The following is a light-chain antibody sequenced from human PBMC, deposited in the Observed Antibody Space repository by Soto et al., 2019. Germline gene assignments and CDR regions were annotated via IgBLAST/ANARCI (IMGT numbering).Light chain of an antibody. CDR2: EVT. V-gene: IGLV2-14*01. CDR1: SGDVGGFDY. CDR3: SSYTSRSAPV. Sequence: QSALTQPASVSGSPGQSITISCTGTSGDVGGFDYVSWYQHRPGKAPKLMIYEVTNRPSGVSNRFSGSKSGNTASLTISGLQAEDEAAYFCSSYTSRSAPVFGGGTKLTV. J-gene: IGLJ2*01.